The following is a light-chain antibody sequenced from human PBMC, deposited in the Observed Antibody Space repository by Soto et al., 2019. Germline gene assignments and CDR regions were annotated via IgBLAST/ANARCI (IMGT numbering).Light chain of an antibody. J-gene: IGLJ2*01. V-gene: IGLV2-14*03. CDR3: TSYTDITGLDVV. Sequence: QSALTQPASVSGSPGQSITISCTGSSSDVGTYNYVSWYQQHPGKAPKLIIYDVSARPSGVSNRFSGSKSGNTASLTISRLQADDEADYYCTSYTDITGLDVVFGGGTKLTVL. CDR1: SSDVGTYNY. CDR2: DVS.